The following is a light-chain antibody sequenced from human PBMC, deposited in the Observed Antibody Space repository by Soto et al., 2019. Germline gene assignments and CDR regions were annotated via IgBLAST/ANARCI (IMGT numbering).Light chain of an antibody. CDR1: SGHSSYG. V-gene: IGLV4-69*01. Sequence: QPVLTQSPSASASLGTSVNLTCTLSSGHSSYGIAWHQQHPGKGPRYLMKVSSDGSLNKGDGIPDRFSGSSSGAERYLTISSLQFEDEADYYCQTWATGIEVFGGGTKVTVL. J-gene: IGLJ3*02. CDR2: VSSDGSL. CDR3: QTWATGIEV.